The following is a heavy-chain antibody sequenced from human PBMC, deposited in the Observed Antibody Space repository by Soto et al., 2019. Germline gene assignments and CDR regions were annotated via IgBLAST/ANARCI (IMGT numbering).Heavy chain of an antibody. J-gene: IGHJ5*02. D-gene: IGHD2-2*01. V-gene: IGHV4-61*01. CDR1: GGSVSSGSYY. CDR2: IYYSGST. CDR3: ATVPAAMGGGWFDP. Sequence: QVQLQESGPGLVKPSETLSLTCTVSGGSVSSGSYYWSWIRQPPGKGLEWIGYIYYSGSTNYNPSLKSRVTLSVDTSKNQFSLKLSSVTAADTAVYYCATVPAAMGGGWFDPWGQGTLVTVSS.